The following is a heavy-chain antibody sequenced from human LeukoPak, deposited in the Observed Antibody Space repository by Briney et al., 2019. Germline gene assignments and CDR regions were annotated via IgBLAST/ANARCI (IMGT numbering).Heavy chain of an antibody. J-gene: IGHJ4*02. CDR3: ARRGQSVYFDY. V-gene: IGHV4-39*01. CDR2: IYYRGSP. CDR1: GGSISSSSYY. Sequence: KPSETLSLTCTVSGGSISSSSYYWGWIRQPPGKGLEWIGSIYYRGSPYYNPSLKSRVTISADTSKNQFSLKLSSVTAADTAVYYCARRGQSVYFDYWGQGTLVTVSS.